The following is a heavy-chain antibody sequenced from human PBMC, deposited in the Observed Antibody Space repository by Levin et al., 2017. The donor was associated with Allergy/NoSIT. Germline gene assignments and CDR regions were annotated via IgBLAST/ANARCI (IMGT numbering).Heavy chain of an antibody. CDR2: ISSSSSTI. Sequence: PGGSLRLSCAASGFTFSSYSMNWVRQAPGKGLEWVSYISSSSSTIYYADSVKGRFTISRDNAKNSLYLQMNSLRAEDTAVYYCARDIVVVPAASSYYYGMDVWGQGTTVTVSS. J-gene: IGHJ6*02. V-gene: IGHV3-48*01. CDR3: ARDIVVVPAASSYYYGMDV. CDR1: GFTFSSYS. D-gene: IGHD2-2*01.